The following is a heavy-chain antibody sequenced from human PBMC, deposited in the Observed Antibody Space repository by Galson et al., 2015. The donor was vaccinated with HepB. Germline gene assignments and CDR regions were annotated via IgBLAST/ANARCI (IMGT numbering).Heavy chain of an antibody. Sequence: SLRLSCAGSGFTFSNAWMTWVRQSPGKGLEWIGRIKSKTDGETADYSAAMKGRFIISRHDSKNTMYLQMNSLKPEDTAVYYCTIPYYYGSGSFGSWGQGTLVTVSS. CDR3: TIPYYYGSGSFGS. V-gene: IGHV3-15*01. D-gene: IGHD3-10*01. J-gene: IGHJ5*01. CDR2: IKSKTDGETA. CDR1: GFTFSNAW.